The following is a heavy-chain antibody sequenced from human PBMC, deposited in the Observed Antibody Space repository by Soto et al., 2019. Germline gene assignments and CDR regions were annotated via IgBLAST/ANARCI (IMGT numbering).Heavy chain of an antibody. CDR3: ARVVPGAEAWFGP. CDR1: GYTFSNYG. J-gene: IGHJ5*02. Sequence: SGGEVKRPGASVKVSCKTSGYTFSNYGITWVRQAPGQPLEWLGWISLYSDGTNYAQKFQGRVSMTTDTSTTTAYMELRSLGSDDTAVYYCARVVPGAEAWFGPWGQGTLVTVSS. V-gene: IGHV1-18*01. D-gene: IGHD2-2*01. CDR2: ISLYSDGT.